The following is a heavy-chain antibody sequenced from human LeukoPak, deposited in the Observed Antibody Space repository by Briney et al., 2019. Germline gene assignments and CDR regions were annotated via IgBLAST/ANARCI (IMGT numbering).Heavy chain of an antibody. CDR1: GDSVSSNSAA. V-gene: IGHV6-1*01. D-gene: IGHD5-12*01. CDR2: TYYRSKWYN. Sequence: SQTLFLTCAISGDSVSSNSAAWNLIRQSPSRGLEWLGRTYYRSKWYNDYAVSVKSRITINPDTSKNQFSLQLNSVTPEDTAVYYCAREVATRNDAFDIWGQGTMVTVSS. J-gene: IGHJ3*02. CDR3: AREVATRNDAFDI.